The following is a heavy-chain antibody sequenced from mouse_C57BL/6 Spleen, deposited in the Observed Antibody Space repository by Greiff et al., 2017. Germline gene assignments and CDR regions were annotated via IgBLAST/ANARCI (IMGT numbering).Heavy chain of an antibody. CDR3: ARTRYYYGSSYDWYFDV. Sequence: DVMLVESGGGLVKPGGSLKLSCAASGFTFSDYGMHWVRQAPEKGLEWVAYISSGSSTIYYADTVKGRFTISRDNAKNTLFLQMTSLRSEDTAMYYCARTRYYYGSSYDWYFDVWGTGTTVTVSS. J-gene: IGHJ1*03. D-gene: IGHD1-1*01. V-gene: IGHV5-17*01. CDR1: GFTFSDYG. CDR2: ISSGSSTI.